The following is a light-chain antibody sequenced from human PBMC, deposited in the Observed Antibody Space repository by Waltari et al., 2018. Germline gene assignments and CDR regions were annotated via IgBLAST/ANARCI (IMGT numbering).Light chain of an antibody. Sequence: DIQMTQSPSSLSASVGDRVTITCRASQTIGSYLHWYQQKPGKAPKPLIYAASSLQSGVPSRFSGSGSGTDFTLTISSLRPEDVATYYCQQSYSILYTFGQGTKLQIK. CDR3: QQSYSILYT. CDR1: QTIGSY. J-gene: IGKJ2*01. V-gene: IGKV1-39*01. CDR2: AAS.